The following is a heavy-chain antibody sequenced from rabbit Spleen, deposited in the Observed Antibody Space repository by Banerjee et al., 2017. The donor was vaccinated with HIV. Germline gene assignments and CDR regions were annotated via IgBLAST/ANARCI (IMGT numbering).Heavy chain of an antibody. Sequence: QEQLTETGGGLVQPGGSLTLSCKASGIDFTNYYISWVRQAPGKGLEWITCINIATGKSVYASCVSGRFIMSRTSSTTVTLQMTSLTAADTATYFCARDLVTAIGWNFALWGQGTLVTVS. D-gene: IGHD7-1*01. J-gene: IGHJ4*01. CDR2: INIATGKS. CDR3: ARDLVTAIGWNFAL. CDR1: GIDFTNYY. V-gene: IGHV1S45*01.